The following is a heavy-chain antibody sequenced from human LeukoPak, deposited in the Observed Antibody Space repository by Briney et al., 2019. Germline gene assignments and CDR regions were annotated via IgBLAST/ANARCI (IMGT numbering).Heavy chain of an antibody. CDR3: ASTLKGGFHYYGMDV. V-gene: IGHV3-21*01. D-gene: IGHD2-15*01. CDR2: ISSSSSYI. CDR1: GFTFSSYS. Sequence: GGSLRLSCAASGFTFSSYSMNWVRQAPGKGLEWVSSISSSSSYIYYADSVKGRFTVSRDNAKNSLYLQMNSLRAEDTAVYYCASTLKGGFHYYGMDVWGQGTTVTVSS. J-gene: IGHJ6*02.